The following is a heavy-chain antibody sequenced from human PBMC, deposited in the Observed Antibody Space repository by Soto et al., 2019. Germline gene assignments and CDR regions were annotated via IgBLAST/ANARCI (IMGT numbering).Heavy chain of an antibody. J-gene: IGHJ5*02. D-gene: IGHD3-16*02. CDR1: GGSISSGGYY. V-gene: IGHV4-31*03. Sequence: QVQLQESGPGLVKPSQTLSLTCTVSGGSISSGGYYWSWIRQHPGKGLEWIGYIYYSGSTYYNPSLRRRVTISIDTSKTQFFLKLSSVTAADTAVYYCARDRSFHTSSVWFDPWGQGTLVTVSS. CDR3: ARDRSFHTSSVWFDP. CDR2: IYYSGST.